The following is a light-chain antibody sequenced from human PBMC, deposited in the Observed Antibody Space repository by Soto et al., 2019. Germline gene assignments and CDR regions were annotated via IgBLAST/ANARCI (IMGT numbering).Light chain of an antibody. J-gene: IGLJ2*01. V-gene: IGLV2-14*01. CDR3: SSYTTSRTVV. Sequence: QSALTQPASVSASPGHSITISCTGTSSNIGAYNYVSWYQQHPGKAPKLIIYEAINRPSGVSDRFSGSKSGSTASLTIYALQTEDEADYYCSSYTTSRTVVFGGGTKLTVL. CDR1: SSNIGAYNY. CDR2: EAI.